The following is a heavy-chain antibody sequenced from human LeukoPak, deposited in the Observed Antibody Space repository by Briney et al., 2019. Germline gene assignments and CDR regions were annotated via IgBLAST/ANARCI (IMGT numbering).Heavy chain of an antibody. CDR2: IKQDGSEK. J-gene: IGHJ6*03. CDR3: AREAYDDFWSGSWRYYYYMDV. CDR1: GFTFSSYW. D-gene: IGHD3-3*01. Sequence: GGSLRLSCAASGFTFSSYWMSWVRQAPGKGLEWVANIKQDGSEKYYVDSVKGRFIISRDNAKNSLYLQMNSLRAEDTAVYYCAREAYDDFWSGSWRYYYYMDVWGKGTTVTVSS. V-gene: IGHV3-7*01.